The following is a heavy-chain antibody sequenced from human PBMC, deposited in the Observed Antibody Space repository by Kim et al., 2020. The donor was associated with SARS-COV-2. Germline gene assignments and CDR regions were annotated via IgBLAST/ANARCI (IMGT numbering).Heavy chain of an antibody. CDR2: IRSKAYGGTT. J-gene: IGHJ4*02. D-gene: IGHD2-15*01. V-gene: IGHV3-49*03. CDR1: GFTFGDYA. Sequence: GVLRLSCTASGFTFGDYAMSWFRQAPGKGLEWVGFIRSKAYGGTTEYAASVKGRFTISRDDSKSIAYLQMNSLKTEDTAVYYCTKFGIEGYCSGGSCLYGDYWGQGTLVTVSS. CDR3: TKFGIEGYCSGGSCLYGDY.